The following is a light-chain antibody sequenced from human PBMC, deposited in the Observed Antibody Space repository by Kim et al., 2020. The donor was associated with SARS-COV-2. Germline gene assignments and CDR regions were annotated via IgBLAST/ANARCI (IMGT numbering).Light chain of an antibody. V-gene: IGLV2-8*01. CDR2: EVS. Sequence: GQAVTVSGAGTGSDVGGYNSVSWYQQHPGKAPKVIIYEVSKRPSGVPDRFSGSKSGNTASLTVSGLQAEDEADYYCSSYAGSNFYVFGTGSNVTVL. CDR1: GSDVGGYNS. J-gene: IGLJ1*01. CDR3: SSYAGSNFYV.